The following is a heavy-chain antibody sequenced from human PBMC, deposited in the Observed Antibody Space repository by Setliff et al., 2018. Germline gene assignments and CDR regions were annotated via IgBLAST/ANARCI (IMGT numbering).Heavy chain of an antibody. D-gene: IGHD2-15*01. CDR3: AGGTSSIVVLPASDY. V-gene: IGHV4-39*07. CDR2: FYYTGST. J-gene: IGHJ4*02. CDR1: GDSVSSASFY. Sequence: PSETLSLTCTVSGDSVSSASFYWGWMRQAPGKGLEWIGSFYYTGSTHYNPSVKSRVTISRDTSRNQFSLKLISVTAADTAVYYCAGGTSSIVVLPASDYWGQGTLVTVSS.